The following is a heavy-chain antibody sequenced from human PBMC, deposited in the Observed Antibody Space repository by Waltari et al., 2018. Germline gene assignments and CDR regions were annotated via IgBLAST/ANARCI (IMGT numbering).Heavy chain of an antibody. D-gene: IGHD6-19*01. V-gene: IGHV3-7*01. CDR2: IKQDGSEK. CDR1: GFTLRSYW. CDR3: ARDEGLSWFDP. J-gene: IGHJ5*02. Sequence: EVQLVDSGGGLVQPAGSLRLSCAAPGFTLRSYWLSWVRQAPGKGLEWVANIKQDGSEKYYVDSVKGRFTISRDNAKNSLYLQMNSLRAEDTAVYYCARDEGLSWFDPWGQGTLVIVSS.